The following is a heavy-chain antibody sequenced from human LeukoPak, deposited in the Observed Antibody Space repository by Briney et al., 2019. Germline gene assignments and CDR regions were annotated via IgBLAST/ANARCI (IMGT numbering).Heavy chain of an antibody. CDR2: ISSSSSYI. V-gene: IGHV3-21*01. CDR1: GFTFSSYS. J-gene: IGHJ4*02. D-gene: IGHD3-10*01. CDR3: ARDEYGSGSYHIDY. Sequence: PGGSLRLSCAASGFTFSSYSMNWVRQAPGKGLEWVSFISSSSSYIYYADSVKGRFTISRDNAKNSLYLQMNSLRAEDTAVYYCARDEYGSGSYHIDYWGQGTLVTVSS.